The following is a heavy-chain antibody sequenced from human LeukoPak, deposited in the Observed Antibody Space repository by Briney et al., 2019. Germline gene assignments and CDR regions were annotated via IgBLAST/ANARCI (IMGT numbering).Heavy chain of an antibody. D-gene: IGHD1-14*01. CDR2: IHNSGST. Sequence: PSETLSLTCSVSGVSLTNGGYYWSWIRQHPGKGLEWIGYIHNSGSTYYNPSLKSRITISLDMSDNQFSLTLSSVTAADTAVYYCATNRRAGWYFDLWGRGTLVTVSS. V-gene: IGHV4-31*03. CDR3: ATNRRAGWYFDL. J-gene: IGHJ2*01. CDR1: GVSLTNGGYY.